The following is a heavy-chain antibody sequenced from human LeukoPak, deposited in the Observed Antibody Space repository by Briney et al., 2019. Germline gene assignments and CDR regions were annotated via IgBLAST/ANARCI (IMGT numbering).Heavy chain of an antibody. CDR3: ARRVVAATYYYYYYGMDV. CDR2: TNHSGST. J-gene: IGHJ6*02. D-gene: IGHD2-15*01. CDR1: GGSFSGYY. V-gene: IGHV4-34*01. Sequence: PSETLSLTCAVYGGSFSGYYWSWIRQPPGKGLEWIGETNHSGSTNFNPSLKSRVTISVDTSKNQFSLKLSSVTAADTAVYYCARRVVAATYYYYYYGMDVWGQGTTVTVSS.